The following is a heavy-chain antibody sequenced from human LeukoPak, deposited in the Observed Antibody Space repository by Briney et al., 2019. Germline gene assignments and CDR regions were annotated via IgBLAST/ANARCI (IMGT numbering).Heavy chain of an antibody. V-gene: IGHV4-34*01. Sequence: SETLSLTCAVYGGSFSGYYWSWIRQPPGKGLEWIGEINHSGSTNYNPSLKSRVTISVDTSKNQFSLRLSSVTAADTAVYYCARGFRYGGNPDRWGQGTLVTVSS. CDR3: ARGFRYGGNPDR. CDR1: GGSFSGYY. D-gene: IGHD4-23*01. J-gene: IGHJ5*02. CDR2: INHSGST.